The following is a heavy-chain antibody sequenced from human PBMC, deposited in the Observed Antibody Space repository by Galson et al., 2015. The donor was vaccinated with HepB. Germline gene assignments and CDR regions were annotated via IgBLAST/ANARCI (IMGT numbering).Heavy chain of an antibody. J-gene: IGHJ4*02. V-gene: IGHV3-23*01. D-gene: IGHD6-13*01. Sequence: SLRLSCAASGFTFSSYAMSWVRQAPGKGLEWVSAISGSGGSTYYADSVKGRFTISRDNSKNTLYLQMNSPRAEDTAVYYCAKDSAPYHQQLVGGDYFDYWGQGTLVTVSS. CDR3: AKDSAPYHQQLVGGDYFDY. CDR1: GFTFSSYA. CDR2: ISGSGGST.